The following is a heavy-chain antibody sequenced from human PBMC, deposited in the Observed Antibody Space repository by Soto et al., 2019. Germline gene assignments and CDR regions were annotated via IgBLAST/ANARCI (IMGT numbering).Heavy chain of an antibody. Sequence: QVQLVQSGAEVKKPGASVKVSCKASGYTFTNYAMHWVRQAPGQRLGWMGWINAGNGNTKYSQKFQGRVTITRDTSASAADMELSSLRSEDTAVYYCARGGSLYWYFDLWGRGTLVTVSS. V-gene: IGHV1-3*01. J-gene: IGHJ2*01. D-gene: IGHD1-26*01. CDR1: GYTFTNYA. CDR3: ARGGSLYWYFDL. CDR2: INAGNGNT.